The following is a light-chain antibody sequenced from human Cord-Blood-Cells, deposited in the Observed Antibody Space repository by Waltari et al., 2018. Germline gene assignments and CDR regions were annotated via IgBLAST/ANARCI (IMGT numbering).Light chain of an antibody. CDR2: AAS. V-gene: IGKV1-39*01. CDR1: QSISSY. CDR3: QQSYSTPQS. Sequence: DIQMTQSPSSLSASVGDRVTITCRASQSISSYLNWYQQKPVKAPKLLIYAASSLQSGVPSRVSGSGSGTDFTRTISSLQPEDFATYYCQQSYSTPQSFGQGTKLEIK. J-gene: IGKJ2*03.